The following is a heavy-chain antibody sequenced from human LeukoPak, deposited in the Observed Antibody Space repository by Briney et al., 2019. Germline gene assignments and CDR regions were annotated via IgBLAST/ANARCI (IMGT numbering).Heavy chain of an antibody. CDR3: ARDAYDDASES. D-gene: IGHD3-3*01. J-gene: IGHJ5*02. CDR1: GFKFSDHY. V-gene: IGHV3-72*01. CDR2: SRNKASSYTT. Sequence: PGGSLRLSCAASGFKFSDHYIDWVRQAPGKRLEWVGRSRNKASSYTTEYAASGEGRFTISRDVSESSLYLQMNSLRAEDTAVYYCARDAYDDASESWGQGTLVTVSS.